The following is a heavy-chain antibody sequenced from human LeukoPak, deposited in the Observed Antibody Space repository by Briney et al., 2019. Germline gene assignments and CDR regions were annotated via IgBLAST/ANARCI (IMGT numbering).Heavy chain of an antibody. D-gene: IGHD3-10*01. CDR2: ISGSGGST. CDR1: GFTFGSYA. V-gene: IGHV3-23*01. CDR3: AKDPQLYMVRGCFDY. J-gene: IGHJ4*02. Sequence: GGSLRLSCAASGFTFGSYAMSWVRQAPGKGLEWVSAISGSGGSTYYADSVKGRFTISRDNSKNTLYLQMNSLRAEDTAVYYCAKDPQLYMVRGCFDYWGQGTLVTVSS.